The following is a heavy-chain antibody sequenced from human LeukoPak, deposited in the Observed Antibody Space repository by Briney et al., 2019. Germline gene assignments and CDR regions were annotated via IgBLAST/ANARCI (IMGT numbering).Heavy chain of an antibody. CDR1: GFTFSSYS. Sequence: TGGSLRLSCAASGFTFSSYSMNWVRQAPGGGLEWVSYISSSGSTIYYADSVKGRFTISRDNAKNSLYLQMNSLRAEDTAVYYCARDPYGNHLFDYWGQGTLVTVSS. J-gene: IGHJ4*02. CDR3: ARDPYGNHLFDY. V-gene: IGHV3-48*04. CDR2: ISSSGSTI. D-gene: IGHD4-23*01.